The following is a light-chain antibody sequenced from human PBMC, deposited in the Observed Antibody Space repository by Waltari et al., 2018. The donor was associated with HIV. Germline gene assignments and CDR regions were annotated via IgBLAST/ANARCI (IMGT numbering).Light chain of an antibody. Sequence: QSALTQPRSVSGSLGQSVTISCPGTNSEVGRYNYVSWFQQHPDKAPKLMIYDVSKRPSGVPDRVSGSKSGNTASLTISGLQAEDEADYYCCSYAGSIPFVFGSGTKLTVL. J-gene: IGLJ1*01. CDR3: CSYAGSIPFV. V-gene: IGLV2-11*01. CDR1: NSEVGRYNY. CDR2: DVS.